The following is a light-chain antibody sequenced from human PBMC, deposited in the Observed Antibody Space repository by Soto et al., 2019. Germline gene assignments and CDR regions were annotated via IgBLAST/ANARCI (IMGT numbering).Light chain of an antibody. CDR2: AAS. CDR3: QQTYSTPPT. Sequence: DIQMTQSPSSFLAPLEDEFPITSRQGRTIGANLNWYQQKPGKAPNLLFYAASSLQSGVPSRFSGSGSGTDFTLTISSLQPEDFATYYCQQTYSTPPTFGQGTKVEIK. CDR1: RTIGAN. J-gene: IGKJ1*01. V-gene: IGKV1-39*01.